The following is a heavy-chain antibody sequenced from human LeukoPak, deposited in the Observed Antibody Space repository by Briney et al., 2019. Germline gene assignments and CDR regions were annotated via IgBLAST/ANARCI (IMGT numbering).Heavy chain of an antibody. J-gene: IGHJ3*02. CDR3: ARDYHSTVTTALTSDAFDI. D-gene: IGHD4-17*01. Sequence: SVKVSCKASGYTFTGYYMHWVRQAPGQGLEWMGWINPNSGGTNYAKKFQGRVTMTRDTSISTAYMELSRLRSDDTAVYYCARDYHSTVTTALTSDAFDIWGQGTMVTVSS. CDR2: INPNSGGT. V-gene: IGHV1-2*02. CDR1: GYTFTGYY.